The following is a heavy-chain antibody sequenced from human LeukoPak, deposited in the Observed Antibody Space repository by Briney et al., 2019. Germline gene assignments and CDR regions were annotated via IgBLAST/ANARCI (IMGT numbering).Heavy chain of an antibody. CDR1: GFTFSSYA. CDR2: ISYDGSNK. J-gene: IGHJ6*02. CDR3: ARAGAFCAGDCPMDGMDV. D-gene: IGHD2-21*02. V-gene: IGHV3-30-3*01. Sequence: GGSLRLSCAASGFTFSSYAMHWVRQAPGKGLEWVAVISYDGSNKYYADSVKGRFTISRDNSKNTLSLQMNSLRAEDTAVYYCARAGAFCAGDCPMDGMDVWGQGTTVTVSS.